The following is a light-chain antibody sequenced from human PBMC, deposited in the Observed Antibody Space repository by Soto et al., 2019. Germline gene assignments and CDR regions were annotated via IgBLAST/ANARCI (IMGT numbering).Light chain of an antibody. CDR3: QQYIDSPRT. CDR1: QTVNRNY. Sequence: EIILTQSPGTLALSPGDGATLSCRASQTVNRNYLAWYHQIPGQPPRLLIYGVSNRASGVPDRFSGDGSGTEFTLTIGRLDPDDFGVYYCQQYIDSPRTFGQGTRVEVK. CDR2: GVS. J-gene: IGKJ1*01. V-gene: IGKV3-20*01.